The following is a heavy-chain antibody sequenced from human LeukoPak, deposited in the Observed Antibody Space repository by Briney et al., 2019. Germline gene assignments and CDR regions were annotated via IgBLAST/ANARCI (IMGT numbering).Heavy chain of an antibody. D-gene: IGHD6-19*01. Sequence: PGGSLRLSCAASGFTFSSYGMHWVRQAPGKGLEWVAVIWSDGSKENYADSVKGRFTISRDNSKNTVFLQMNSLRAEDTAVYYCAKDASGPYNSLFDPWGQGTLVIVSP. CDR3: AKDASGPYNSLFDP. CDR1: GFTFSSYG. V-gene: IGHV3-33*03. CDR2: IWSDGSKE. J-gene: IGHJ5*02.